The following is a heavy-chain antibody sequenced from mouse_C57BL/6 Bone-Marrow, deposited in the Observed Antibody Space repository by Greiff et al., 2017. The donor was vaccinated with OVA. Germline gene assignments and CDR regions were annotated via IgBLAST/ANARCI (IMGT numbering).Heavy chain of an antibody. D-gene: IGHD2-1*01. CDR1: GFTFSDYY. Sequence: EVKLVESGGGLVQPGGSLKLSCAASGFTFSDYYMYWVRQTPEQRLEWVAYISNGGGSTYYPDTVKGRFTISRDNAKNTLYLQMSRLKSEDTAMYYCARPVYYGNYDWYFDVWGTGTTVTVSS. CDR3: ARPVYYGNYDWYFDV. CDR2: ISNGGGST. V-gene: IGHV5-12*01. J-gene: IGHJ1*03.